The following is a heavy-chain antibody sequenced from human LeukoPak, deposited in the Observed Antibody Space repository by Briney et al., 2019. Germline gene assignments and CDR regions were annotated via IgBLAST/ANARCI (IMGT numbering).Heavy chain of an antibody. V-gene: IGHV4-4*07. D-gene: IGHD3-16*01. CDR2: IYRTGST. J-gene: IGHJ4*02. CDR1: GGSISNYY. Sequence: SETLSLTCTVSGGSISNYYWTWIRQPAGKGLEWIGRIYRTGSTNYNPSLRSRVTMSVDTSRNQFSLKLRSVTAADTAIYYCARENLGELPLDYRGQGTLVTVSS. CDR3: ARENLGELPLDY.